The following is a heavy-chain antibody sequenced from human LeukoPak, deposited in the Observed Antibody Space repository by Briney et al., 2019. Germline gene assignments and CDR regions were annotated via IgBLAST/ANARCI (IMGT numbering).Heavy chain of an antibody. CDR1: GGSISSGIYD. J-gene: IGHJ4*02. D-gene: IGHD4-17*01. Sequence: PSQTLSLTCAVSGGSISSGIYDGNWIRQPPGKGLEWIGYIYHIGSTYYNPSLKSRVTILVDRSKNQFSLKLSSVTGADTALYYCARDNGDYPYYFDFWGQGTLVTVSS. CDR3: ARDNGDYPYYFDF. CDR2: IYHIGST. V-gene: IGHV4-30-2*01.